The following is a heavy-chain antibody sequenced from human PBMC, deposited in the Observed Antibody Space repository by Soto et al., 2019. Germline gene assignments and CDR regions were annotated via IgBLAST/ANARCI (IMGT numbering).Heavy chain of an antibody. J-gene: IGHJ4*02. CDR1: GFTFSGSS. Sequence: EVQLVESGGGLVRPGGSLKLSCAASGFTFSGSSMHWVRQASGKGLEWVGRIRNKANSYATAYAASVKGRFTISRDDSKNTAYLQMNSLKTEDTAVYYCTSHSPEDMIRKWGQGTLVTVSS. CDR2: IRNKANSYAT. V-gene: IGHV3-73*02. D-gene: IGHD2-15*01. CDR3: TSHSPEDMIRK.